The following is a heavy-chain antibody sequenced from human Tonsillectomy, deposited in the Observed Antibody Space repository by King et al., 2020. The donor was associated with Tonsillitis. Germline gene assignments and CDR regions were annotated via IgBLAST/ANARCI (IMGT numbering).Heavy chain of an antibody. Sequence: QLQESGRGLVKPSETLSLTCTVSGGSISSYYWSWIRQPPGKGLEWIGYIYYSGSTNYNPSLKSRVTISVDTSKNQFSLKLSSVTAADTAVYYCARVNRYYDILQWFDPWGQGSVVTVSS. CDR2: IYYSGST. CDR3: ARVNRYYDILQWFDP. D-gene: IGHD3-9*01. J-gene: IGHJ5*02. CDR1: GGSISSYY. V-gene: IGHV4-59*01.